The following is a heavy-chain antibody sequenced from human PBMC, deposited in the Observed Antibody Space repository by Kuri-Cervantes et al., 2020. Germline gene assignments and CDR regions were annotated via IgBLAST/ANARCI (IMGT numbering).Heavy chain of an antibody. CDR2: IYYSGTT. J-gene: IGHJ4*02. Sequence: SQTLSLTCAVSGGSLSIGDYSWSWIRQPPGRDLEWIGKIYYSGTTQYNPSLKSRVTISVDRSENQFSLKLSSVTAADTAVYYCARLRRDGYNSDYWGQGTLVTVSS. V-gene: IGHV4-30-2*03. CDR3: ARLRRDGYNSDY. CDR1: GGSLSIGDYS. D-gene: IGHD5-24*01.